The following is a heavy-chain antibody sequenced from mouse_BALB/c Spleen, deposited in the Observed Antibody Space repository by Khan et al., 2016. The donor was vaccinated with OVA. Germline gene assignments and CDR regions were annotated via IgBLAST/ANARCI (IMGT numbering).Heavy chain of an antibody. V-gene: IGHV5-15*02. CDR3: VRGGFAY. Sequence: EVELVESGGGLVQPGESRKLSCAASGFTFIDYGMAWVRQTPGKGPEWIAFISSVAYSIYYADTVTGRFTISREKAKNTLYLEMSSLRSDDTAMYYCVRGGFAYWGQGTLVTVSA. J-gene: IGHJ3*01. CDR1: GFTFIDYG. CDR2: ISSVAYSI.